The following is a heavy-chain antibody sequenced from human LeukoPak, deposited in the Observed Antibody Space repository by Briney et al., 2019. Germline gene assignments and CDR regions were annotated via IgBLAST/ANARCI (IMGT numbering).Heavy chain of an antibody. J-gene: IGHJ4*02. D-gene: IGHD3-16*01. CDR3: ARRRGGFGEGEFDY. CDR2: VHSSGGT. Sequence: SEALSLTCAVSGGSISTHYWNWLRQPPGKELEGIGQVHSSGGTISNPSLKSRVTMSLDTSNNQLSLELSSVTAADTAVYYCARRRGGFGEGEFDYWGQGALVTVSA. CDR1: GGSISTHY. V-gene: IGHV4-59*11.